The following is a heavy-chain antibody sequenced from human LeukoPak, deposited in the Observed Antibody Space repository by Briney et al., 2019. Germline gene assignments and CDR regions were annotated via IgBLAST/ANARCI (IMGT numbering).Heavy chain of an antibody. J-gene: IGHJ4*02. V-gene: IGHV4-39*07. CDR3: ARDPSDY. Sequence: SETLSLTCTVSSGSISSSSYYWGWIRQPPGKGLEWIGSFYHSGSTHYNPSLKSRVTISVDMSKNQFSLKLNSVTAADTAVYYCARDPSDYWGQGTLVTVSS. CDR1: SGSISSSSYY. CDR2: FYHSGST.